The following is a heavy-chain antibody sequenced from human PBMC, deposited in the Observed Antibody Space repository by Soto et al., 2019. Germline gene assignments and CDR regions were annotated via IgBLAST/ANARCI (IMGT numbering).Heavy chain of an antibody. V-gene: IGHV3-23*01. CDR1: GFTFENFG. Sequence: GGSLRLSCAASGFTFENFGMSWVRQAPGRGLEWISSISGSCLNKYYADSVKGRFTISRDNSKNTVYLELSNLRAEDTAVYHCAKNQGVELVPLATVDWFDPWGQGSVVTVSS. CDR2: ISGSCLNK. D-gene: IGHD1-26*01. J-gene: IGHJ5*02. CDR3: AKNQGVELVPLATVDWFDP.